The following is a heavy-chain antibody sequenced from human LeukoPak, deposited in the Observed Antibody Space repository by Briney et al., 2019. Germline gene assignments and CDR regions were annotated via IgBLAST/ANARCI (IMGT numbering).Heavy chain of an antibody. J-gene: IGHJ4*02. Sequence: PSETLSLTCAVYGGSFSGYYWSWIRQPPGKGLEWIGEINHSGSTNYNPSLKSRVTISVDTPKNQFSLKLSSVTAADTAVYYCASTRPYGDYGLDYWGQGTLVTVSS. CDR3: ASTRPYGDYGLDY. V-gene: IGHV4-34*01. D-gene: IGHD4-17*01. CDR2: INHSGST. CDR1: GGSFSGYY.